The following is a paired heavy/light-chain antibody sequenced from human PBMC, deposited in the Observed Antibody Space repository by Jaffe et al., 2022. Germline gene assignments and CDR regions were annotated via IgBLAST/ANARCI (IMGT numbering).Light chain of an antibody. J-gene: IGLJ3*02. CDR1: SSDIGTYDH. Sequence: QSALTQSASVSGSPGQSITISCTGTSSDIGTYDHVSWYQQHPGKAPKLIIYEVNNRPSGVSNRFSGSKSANTASLTISGLQAEDEADYYCSSYATTSPPWVFGGGTKLTVL. V-gene: IGLV2-14*01. CDR2: EVN. CDR3: SSYATTSPPWV.
Heavy chain of an antibody. CDR1: GFSFRSHW. CDR3: AREMDWSWDN. Sequence: EVQLVQSGGGSVQPGGSLRLSCAASGFSFRSHWMSWVRQAPGKGPEWVANIMPDGSRENYMDSVKGRFIISRDNAKQSVDLQMNSLRAEDTAFYYCAREMDWSWDNWGPGTLVTVSS. D-gene: IGHD3-9*01. CDR2: IMPDGSRE. J-gene: IGHJ4*02. V-gene: IGHV3-7*04.